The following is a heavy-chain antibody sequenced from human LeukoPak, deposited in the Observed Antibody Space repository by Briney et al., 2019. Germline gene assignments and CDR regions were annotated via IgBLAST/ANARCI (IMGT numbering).Heavy chain of an antibody. CDR2: IYYSGST. J-gene: IGHJ4*02. Sequence: SETLFLTCNVSGDSISSHYWNWIRQPPGKGLEWIGYIYYSGSTNHNPYLKSRVTLTVDTSKNQLSLKLSSVTAADKAVYYCARAGDYSNFDYWGQGTLVTVSS. D-gene: IGHD4-11*01. CDR3: ARAGDYSNFDY. V-gene: IGHV4-59*11. CDR1: GDSISSHY.